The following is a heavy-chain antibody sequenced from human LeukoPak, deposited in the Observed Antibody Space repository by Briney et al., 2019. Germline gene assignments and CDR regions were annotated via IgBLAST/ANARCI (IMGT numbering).Heavy chain of an antibody. CDR3: AKGTYYYDSSGYSVDY. CDR2: ISGSGGST. V-gene: IGHV3-23*01. Sequence: PGGSLRLSCAASGFTFSSYAMSWVRQAPGKGLEWVSSISGSGGSTYYADSVKGWFTISRDNSKNTLYLQMNSLRAEDTAVYYCAKGTYYYDSSGYSVDYWGQGTLVTVSS. CDR1: GFTFSSYA. D-gene: IGHD3-22*01. J-gene: IGHJ4*02.